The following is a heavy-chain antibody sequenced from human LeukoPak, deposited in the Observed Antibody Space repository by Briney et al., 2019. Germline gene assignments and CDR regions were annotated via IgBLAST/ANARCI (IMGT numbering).Heavy chain of an antibody. V-gene: IGHV3-30*18. Sequence: GRSLRLSCAASGFTFSSYGMHWAHQAPGKGLEWVAVISYDGSNKYYADSVKGRFTISRDNSKNTLYLQMNSLRAEDTAVYYCAKDQDGPGGYWGQGTLVTVSS. J-gene: IGHJ4*02. CDR1: GFTFSSYG. CDR3: AKDQDGPGGY. CDR2: ISYDGSNK.